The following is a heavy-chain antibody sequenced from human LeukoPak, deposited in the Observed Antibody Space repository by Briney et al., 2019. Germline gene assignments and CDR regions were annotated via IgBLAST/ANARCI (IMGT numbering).Heavy chain of an antibody. J-gene: IGHJ4*02. CDR3: ARSKKWLPYGLPRDY. V-gene: IGHV1-8*01. CDR2: MNPNSGNT. Sequence: ASVKVSCKASGYTFTSYDINWVRQATGQGLEWMGWMNPNSGNTGYTQKFQGRVTMTRNTSISTADMELSSLRSEDTAVYYCARSKKWLPYGLPRDYWGQGTLVTVSS. CDR1: GYTFTSYD. D-gene: IGHD3-22*01.